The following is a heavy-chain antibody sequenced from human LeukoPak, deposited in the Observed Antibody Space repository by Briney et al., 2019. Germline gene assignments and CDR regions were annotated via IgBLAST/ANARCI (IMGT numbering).Heavy chain of an antibody. Sequence: PSETLSLTCAVYGGSFSGYYWSWIPQPPGKGLEWIRYIYYSGSTNYNPSLKSRVTISVDTSKNQFSLKLSSVTAADTAVYYCARSGVRYSSSWYLVYWGQGTLVTVSS. CDR1: GGSFSGYY. D-gene: IGHD6-13*01. J-gene: IGHJ4*02. V-gene: IGHV4-59*01. CDR2: IYYSGST. CDR3: ARSGVRYSSSWYLVY.